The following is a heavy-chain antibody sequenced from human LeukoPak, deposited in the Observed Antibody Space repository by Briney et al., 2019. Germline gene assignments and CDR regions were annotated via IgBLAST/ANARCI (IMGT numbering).Heavy chain of an antibody. CDR1: GYIFTSYW. CDR2: IYPGDSDT. J-gene: IGHJ4*02. D-gene: IGHD2-2*02. V-gene: IGHV5-51*01. Sequence: GESLQISCQGSGYIFTSYWIGWGRQLPGKGLEWMGIIYPGDSDTRYSPSFQGQVTISADKSISTAYLQWSSLKASDTAMCYCARLSSQPLLYSIDYWGQGTLVTVSS. CDR3: ARLSSQPLLYSIDY.